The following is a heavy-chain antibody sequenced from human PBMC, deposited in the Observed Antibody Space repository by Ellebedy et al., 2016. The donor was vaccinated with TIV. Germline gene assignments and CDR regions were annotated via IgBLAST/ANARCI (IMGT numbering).Heavy chain of an antibody. CDR2: ILIDGTT. Sequence: PGGSLRLSCAASGFNFNNNWMHWVRQAPGRGLVWVSRILIDGTTNYADSVKGRFTMSKDSAKKTLYLEMNSLRAEDTAVYYCARDGFYGMDVWGRGTTVIVSS. CDR3: ARDGFYGMDV. D-gene: IGHD6-25*01. J-gene: IGHJ6*02. V-gene: IGHV3-74*01. CDR1: GFNFNNNW.